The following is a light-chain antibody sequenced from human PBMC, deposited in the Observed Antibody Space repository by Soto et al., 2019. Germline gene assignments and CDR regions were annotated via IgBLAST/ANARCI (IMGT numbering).Light chain of an antibody. CDR1: QSVSSSH. V-gene: IGKV3-20*01. Sequence: TVLTQSPGTLSLSPVERATLSCMASQSVSSSHLAWYQQNPGQAPRLLIYGASTRATGIPDRFSGSGSGTDFTLTISRLEPEDFAVYFCQRYGSSPLITFGQGTRLEIK. J-gene: IGKJ5*01. CDR2: GAS. CDR3: QRYGSSPLIT.